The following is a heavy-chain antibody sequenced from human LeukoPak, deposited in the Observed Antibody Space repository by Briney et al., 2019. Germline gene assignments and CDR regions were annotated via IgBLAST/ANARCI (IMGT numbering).Heavy chain of an antibody. V-gene: IGHV4-59*01. CDR1: GGSFSGYY. Sequence: PSETLSLTCAVYGGSFSGYYWSWIRQPPGKGLEWIGYIYYSGSTNYNPSLKSRVTISVDTSKNQFSLKLSSVTAADTAVYYCARAGIVGATHHFDYWGQGTLVTVSS. J-gene: IGHJ4*02. CDR3: ARAGIVGATHHFDY. D-gene: IGHD1-26*01. CDR2: IYYSGST.